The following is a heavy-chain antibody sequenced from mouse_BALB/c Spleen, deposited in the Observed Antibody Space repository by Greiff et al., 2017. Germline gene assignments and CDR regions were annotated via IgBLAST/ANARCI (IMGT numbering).Heavy chain of an antibody. CDR2: INPDSSTI. CDR3: ARESYYYGSAWFAY. J-gene: IGHJ3*01. D-gene: IGHD1-1*01. V-gene: IGHV4-1*02. Sequence: EVKVEESGGGLVQPGGSLKLSCAASGFDFSRYWMSWVRQAPGKGLEWIGEINPDSSTINYTPSLKDKFIISRDNAKNTLYLQMSKVRSEDTALYYCARESYYYGSAWFAYWGQGTLVTVSA. CDR1: GFDFSRYW.